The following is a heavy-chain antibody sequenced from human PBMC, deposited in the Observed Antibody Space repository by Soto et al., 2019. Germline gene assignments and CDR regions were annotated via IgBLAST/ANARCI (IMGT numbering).Heavy chain of an antibody. V-gene: IGHV3-21*01. CDR2: ISSSSSYI. J-gene: IGHJ6*02. CDR3: ARDRGGGSYYYYGMDV. CDR1: GFTFSSYS. D-gene: IGHD1-26*01. Sequence: GGSLRLSCAASGFTFSSYSMNWVRQAPGKGLEWVSSISSSSSYIYYADSVKGRFTISRDNAKNSLYLQMNSLRAEDTAVYYCARDRGGGSYYYYGMDVWGQGTTVTVSS.